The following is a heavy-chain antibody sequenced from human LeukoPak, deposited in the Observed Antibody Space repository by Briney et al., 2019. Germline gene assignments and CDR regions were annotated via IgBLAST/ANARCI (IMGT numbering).Heavy chain of an antibody. D-gene: IGHD5-24*01. V-gene: IGHV3-53*01. J-gene: IGHJ4*01. CDR1: GFTVSSNS. CDR2: IYSDNT. Sequence: GGSLRLSCTVSGFTVSSNSMSWVRQAPGKGLEWVSFIYSDNTHYSDSVKGRFTISRDNSKNTLYLQMNSLRAEDTAVYYCAKLLRDVTIYDFWGHGALVTVSS. CDR3: AKLLRDVTIYDF.